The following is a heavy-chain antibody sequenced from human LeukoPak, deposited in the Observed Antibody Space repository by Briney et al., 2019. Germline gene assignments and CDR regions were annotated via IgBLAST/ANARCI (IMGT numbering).Heavy chain of an antibody. D-gene: IGHD2-8*01. Sequence: PSETLSLTCAVYGGSLSGHYWTWIRQPPGKGLEWIGEIHPSGNTYYNPSLKSRVTLSVDTSKNQFSLKLTSVTAADTAVYYCARRDVLMVEYYFDYWGQGTLVTVSS. V-gene: IGHV4-34*01. CDR2: IHPSGNT. CDR1: GGSLSGHY. J-gene: IGHJ4*02. CDR3: ARRDVLMVEYYFDY.